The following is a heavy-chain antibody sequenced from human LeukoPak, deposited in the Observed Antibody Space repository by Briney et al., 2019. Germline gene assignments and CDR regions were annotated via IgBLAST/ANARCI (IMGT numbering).Heavy chain of an antibody. CDR1: GFTFSSYS. CDR2: ISTSSSHI. V-gene: IGHV3-21*01. Sequence: KTGGSLRLSCAASGFTFSSYSMNWVRQAPGMGLEWVSSISTSSSHIYYADSMEGRFTISRDNAKNSLYLQMNSLRGEDTAVYYCVRSYYGMDVWGQGTTVSVSS. J-gene: IGHJ6*02. CDR3: VRSYYGMDV.